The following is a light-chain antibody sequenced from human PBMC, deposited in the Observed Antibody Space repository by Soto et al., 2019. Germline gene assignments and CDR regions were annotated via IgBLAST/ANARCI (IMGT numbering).Light chain of an antibody. V-gene: IGLV2-18*02. J-gene: IGLJ1*01. CDR2: EVS. CDR3: ASYTSSGTYV. Sequence: QSVLTQPPSVSGSPGQSVTISCTGTGSDVGSYNRVSWYQQPPDTAPKLMLYEVSYRPSGVPDRLSGSKSGNTASLTISGLQAEYEADYYCASYTSSGTYVFGTGTKLTVL. CDR1: GSDVGSYNR.